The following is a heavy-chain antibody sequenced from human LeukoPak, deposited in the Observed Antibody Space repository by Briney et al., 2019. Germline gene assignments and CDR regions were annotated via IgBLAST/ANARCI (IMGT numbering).Heavy chain of an antibody. CDR1: GGSISSGSYY. V-gene: IGHV4-61*01. D-gene: IGHD6-6*01. Sequence: PSETLSLTCTVSGGSISSGSYYWGWIRQPPGKGLEWIGYIYYSGSTNYNPSLKSRVTISVDTSKNQFSLKLSSVTAADTAVYYCARLPSIAAHYYYYYYYMDVWGKGTTVTVSS. J-gene: IGHJ6*03. CDR3: ARLPSIAAHYYYYYYYMDV. CDR2: IYYSGST.